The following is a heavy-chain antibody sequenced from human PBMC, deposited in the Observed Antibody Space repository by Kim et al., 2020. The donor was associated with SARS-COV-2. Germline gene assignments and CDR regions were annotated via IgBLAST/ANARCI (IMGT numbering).Heavy chain of an antibody. CDR1: GFTFSNAW. Sequence: GGSLRLSCAASGFTFSNAWMSWVRQAPGKGLEWVGRIESKTDGGTTDYAAPVKGRFTISRDDSKNTLYLQMNSLKTEDTAVYYCTLQAAAGNFNYGMDVWGQGTTVTVSS. CDR2: IESKTDGGTT. V-gene: IGHV3-15*04. D-gene: IGHD6-13*01. CDR3: TLQAAAGNFNYGMDV. J-gene: IGHJ6*02.